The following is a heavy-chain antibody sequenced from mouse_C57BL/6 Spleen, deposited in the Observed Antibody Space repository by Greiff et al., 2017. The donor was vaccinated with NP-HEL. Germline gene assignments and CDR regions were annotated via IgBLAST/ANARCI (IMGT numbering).Heavy chain of an antibody. V-gene: IGHV10-1*01. J-gene: IGHJ4*01. CDR2: IRSKSNNYAT. CDR1: GFSFNTYA. Sequence: EVQGVESGGGLVQPKGSLKLSCAASGFSFNTYAMNWVRQAPGKGLEWVARIRSKSNNYATYYADSVKDRFTISRDDSESMLYLQMNNLKTEDTAMYYCVRSDGYYGYYAMDYWGQGTSVTVSS. D-gene: IGHD2-3*01. CDR3: VRSDGYYGYYAMDY.